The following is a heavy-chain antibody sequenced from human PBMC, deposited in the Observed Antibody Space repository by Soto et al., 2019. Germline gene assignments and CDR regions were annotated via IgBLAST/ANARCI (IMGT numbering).Heavy chain of an antibody. CDR2: INPNSGGT. CDR1: GYTFTGYY. D-gene: IGHD6-6*01. J-gene: IGHJ6*02. Sequence: ASVKVSCKASGYTFTGYYMHWVRQAPGQGLEWMGWINPNSGGTNYAQKFQGWVTMTRDTSISTAYVELSRLRSDDTAVYYCATSIAARYYGMDVWGQGTTVTVSS. CDR3: ATSIAARYYGMDV. V-gene: IGHV1-2*04.